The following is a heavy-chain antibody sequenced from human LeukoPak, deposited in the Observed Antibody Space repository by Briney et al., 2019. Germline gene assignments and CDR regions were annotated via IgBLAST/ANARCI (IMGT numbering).Heavy chain of an antibody. Sequence: ASVKVSCKASGYPFTSYGISWVRQAPGQGLEWMGWISAYNGNTNYAQKLQGRVTMTTDTSTSTAYMELRSLRSDDTAVYYCARESARLYYYGSSGYYYWGQGTLVTVSS. CDR2: ISAYNGNT. CDR3: ARESARLYYYGSSGYYY. V-gene: IGHV1-18*01. J-gene: IGHJ4*02. CDR1: GYPFTSYG. D-gene: IGHD3-22*01.